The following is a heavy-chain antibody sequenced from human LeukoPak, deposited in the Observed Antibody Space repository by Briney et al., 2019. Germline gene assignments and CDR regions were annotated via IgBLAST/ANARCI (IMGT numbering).Heavy chain of an antibody. J-gene: IGHJ4*02. CDR3: AKSSDIVVVPAAYYFDY. CDR1: GFTFDNYA. CDR2: IRSNGDTT. V-gene: IGHV3-23*01. D-gene: IGHD2-2*01. Sequence: GGSLRLSCAASGFTFDNYAMSWVRQAPGKGLEWVSTIRSNGDTTYYADSVKGRFTISRDNSKNTLYLQMNSLRAEDTAVYYCAKSSDIVVVPAAYYFDYWGQGTLVTVSS.